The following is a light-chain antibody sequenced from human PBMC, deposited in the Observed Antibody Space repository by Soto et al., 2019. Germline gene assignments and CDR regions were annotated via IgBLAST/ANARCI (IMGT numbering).Light chain of an antibody. Sequence: QSVLTQPPSASGTPGQRVTISCSGSSSNIGSNYVYWYQQLPGTAPQLLIYRNNQRPSGVPDRFSGSKSCTSASLAISGLRSEDEADYYCAAWDDSLSVVVFGGGTKVTGL. J-gene: IGLJ2*01. CDR2: RNN. CDR3: AAWDDSLSVVV. CDR1: SSNIGSNY. V-gene: IGLV1-47*01.